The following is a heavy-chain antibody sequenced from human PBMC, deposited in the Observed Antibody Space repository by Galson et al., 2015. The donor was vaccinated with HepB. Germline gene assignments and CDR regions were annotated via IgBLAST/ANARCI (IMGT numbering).Heavy chain of an antibody. CDR1: GFTFSSYA. V-gene: IGHV3-23*01. D-gene: IGHD2-2*01. CDR3: AKSGVPAAAYYYYMDV. CDR2: ISGSGGST. J-gene: IGHJ6*03. Sequence: SLRLSCAASGFTFSSYAMSWVRQAPGKGLEWVSAISGSGGSTYYADSVKGRFTISRDNSKNTLYLQMNSLRAEDTAVYYCAKSGVPAAAYYYYMDVWGKGTTVTVSS.